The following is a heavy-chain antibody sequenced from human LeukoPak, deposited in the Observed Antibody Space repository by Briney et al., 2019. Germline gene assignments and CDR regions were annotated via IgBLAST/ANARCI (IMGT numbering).Heavy chain of an antibody. J-gene: IGHJ4*02. D-gene: IGHD3-3*01. V-gene: IGHV6-1*01. Sequence: SQPLSLTCAISGDSVSSNSAAWNWIRQSPSRGLEWLGRTYYRSKWYNDYAVSVKSRITINPDTSKNQFSLQLNSVTPEDTAVYYCARDFYDFWSGYYSPFDYWGQGTLVTISS. CDR1: GDSVSSNSAA. CDR3: ARDFYDFWSGYYSPFDY. CDR2: TYYRSKWYN.